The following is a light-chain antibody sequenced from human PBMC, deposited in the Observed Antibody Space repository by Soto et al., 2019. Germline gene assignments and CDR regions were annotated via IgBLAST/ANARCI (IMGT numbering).Light chain of an antibody. Sequence: DVQLTQSPSFLSASVGDRVTITCRASQSVSTWLAWFQQRPGKAPKLLIYKASTLECGVPSRFSGSGSGTEFTLTISSLHPDDFATYYCQQYNRYSPTFGQGTKVDIK. V-gene: IGKV1-5*03. J-gene: IGKJ1*01. CDR3: QQYNRYSPT. CDR2: KAS. CDR1: QSVSTW.